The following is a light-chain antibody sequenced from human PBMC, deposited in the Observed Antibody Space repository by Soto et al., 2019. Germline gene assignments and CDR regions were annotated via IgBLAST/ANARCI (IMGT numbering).Light chain of an antibody. J-gene: IGKJ4*01. CDR2: DAS. V-gene: IGKV3-11*01. Sequence: EVVLTQSPTTLSLSPGDRVTLSCRASQSVSSYLAWYQQKPGQAPRLLIYDASKRATGIPARFSGSGSGTDFTLTISSLEPEDFAVYYCQQRSIWVTFGGGTKVEIK. CDR1: QSVSSY. CDR3: QQRSIWVT.